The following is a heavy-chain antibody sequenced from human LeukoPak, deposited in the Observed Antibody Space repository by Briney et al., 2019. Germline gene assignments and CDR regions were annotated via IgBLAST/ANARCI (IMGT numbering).Heavy chain of an antibody. D-gene: IGHD3-10*01. V-gene: IGHV1-18*04. J-gene: IGHJ5*02. CDR2: IRAYNGNT. Sequence: ASVKVSCKASGYTFTSYGISWVRQAPGQGLEWMGWIRAYNGNTNYAQKLQGRVTMTTDTPTSTAYMELRSLRSDDTAVYYCARSCYYGSGSFHNWFDPWGQGTLVTVSS. CDR3: ARSCYYGSGSFHNWFDP. CDR1: GYTFTSYG.